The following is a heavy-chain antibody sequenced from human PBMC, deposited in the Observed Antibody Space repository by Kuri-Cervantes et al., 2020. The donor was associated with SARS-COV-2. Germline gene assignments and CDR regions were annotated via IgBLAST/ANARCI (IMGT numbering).Heavy chain of an antibody. CDR3: ARVSMEDSSSWYVDY. CDR1: GFTFSDYY. J-gene: IGHJ4*02. CDR2: ISSSGSTI. Sequence: GGSLRLSCAASGFTFSDYYMSWIRQAPGKGLEWVSYISSSGSTIYYADSVKGRFTISRDNAKNSLYLQMNSLRAEDTAVYYCARVSMEDSSSWYVDYWGQGTLVTVSS. V-gene: IGHV3-11*04. D-gene: IGHD6-13*01.